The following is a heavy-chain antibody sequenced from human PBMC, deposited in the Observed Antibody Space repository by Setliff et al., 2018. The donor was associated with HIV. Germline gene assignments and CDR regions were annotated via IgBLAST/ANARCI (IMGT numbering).Heavy chain of an antibody. D-gene: IGHD3-22*01. CDR3: ASLGDEYYDSSGYPDAFDI. CDR1: GYIFTNYV. V-gene: IGHV1-18*04. CDR2: ISAYNGNT. Sequence: ASVKVSCKASGYIFTNYVIHWVRQAPGRRLEWLGWISAYNGNTNYAQKLQGRVTMTTDTSTSTAYMELRSLRSDDTAVYYCASLGDEYYDSSGYPDAFDIWGQGTMVTVSS. J-gene: IGHJ3*02.